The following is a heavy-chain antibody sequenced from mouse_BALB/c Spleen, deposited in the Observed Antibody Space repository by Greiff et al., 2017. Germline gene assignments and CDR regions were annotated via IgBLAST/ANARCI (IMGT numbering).Heavy chain of an antibody. CDR1: GFSLTGYG. Sequence: QVQLKESGPGLVAPSQSLSITCTVSGFSLTGYGVNWVRQPPGKGLEWLGMIWGDGSTDYNSALKSRLSISKDNSKSQVFLKMDSLQTDDTARYYCARAGNWAWFAYWGQGTLVTVSA. D-gene: IGHD4-1*01. V-gene: IGHV2-6-7*01. CDR3: ARAGNWAWFAY. J-gene: IGHJ3*01. CDR2: IWGDGST.